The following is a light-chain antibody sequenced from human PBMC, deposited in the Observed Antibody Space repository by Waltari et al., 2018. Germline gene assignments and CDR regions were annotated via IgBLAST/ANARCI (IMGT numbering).Light chain of an antibody. Sequence: QLVLTQSPSASASLGASVKLTCTLSSGHSSNVIAWLQQRPEKGPRYLMKGNSDGSHSKGDGIPDRFSGSSSGAERYLTISSLQSEDEGDYYCQTGGHGTWVFGGGTKLTVL. V-gene: IGLV4-69*01. CDR3: QTGGHGTWV. CDR2: GNSDGSH. CDR1: SGHSSNV. J-gene: IGLJ3*02.